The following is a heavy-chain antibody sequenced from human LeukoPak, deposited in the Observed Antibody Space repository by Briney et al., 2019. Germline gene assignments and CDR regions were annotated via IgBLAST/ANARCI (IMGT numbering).Heavy chain of an antibody. V-gene: IGHV3-9*01. CDR3: ATVVTDTPVDY. Sequence: GGSLRLSCAASGFTFDDYAMHWVRQAPGKGLEWVSGISWNSGSIGYADSVKGRFTISRDNAKNSLYLQMNSLRAEDTAVYYCATVVTDTPVDYWGQGTLVTVSS. CDR2: ISWNSGSI. J-gene: IGHJ4*02. CDR1: GFTFDDYA. D-gene: IGHD2-15*01.